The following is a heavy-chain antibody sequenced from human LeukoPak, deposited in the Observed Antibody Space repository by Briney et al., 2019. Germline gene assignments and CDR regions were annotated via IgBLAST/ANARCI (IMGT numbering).Heavy chain of an antibody. V-gene: IGHV3-30*18. J-gene: IGHJ4*02. D-gene: IGHD5-12*01. CDR3: AKDSQWLRRGYYFDY. CDR2: ISYDGSNK. CDR1: GFTFSSYG. Sequence: GSLRLSCAASGFTFSSYGMHWVRQAPGKGLEWVAVISYDGSNKYYADSVKGRFTISRDNSKDTLYLQMNSLRAEDTAVYYCAKDSQWLRRGYYFDYWGQGTLVTVSS.